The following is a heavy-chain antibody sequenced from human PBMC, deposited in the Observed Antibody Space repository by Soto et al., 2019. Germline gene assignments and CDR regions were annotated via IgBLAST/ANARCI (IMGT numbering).Heavy chain of an antibody. D-gene: IGHD2-2*03. J-gene: IGHJ4*01. V-gene: IGHV3-30*18. CDR3: AKHQVGSSGY. CDR1: GFTFSSYG. CDR2: ISYDGSNK. Sequence: QVQLVESGGGVVQPGRSLRLSCAAYGFTFSSYGMHWVRQAPGKGLEWVAVISYDGSNKYYADSVKGRFTISRDNSKNTLYLQMNSMRADDKAVYYCAKHQVGSSGYWGHGTLITVSS.